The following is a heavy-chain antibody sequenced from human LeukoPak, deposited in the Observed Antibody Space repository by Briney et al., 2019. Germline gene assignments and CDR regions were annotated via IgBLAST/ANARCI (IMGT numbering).Heavy chain of an antibody. Sequence: TGGSLRLSCAASGFTFSDYYMSWIRQAPGKGLEWVSYISSSGSTIYYADSVKGRFTISRDNAKNSLYLQMNSLRAEDTAVYYCASTQPDYDFWSGYYGYWGQGTLVTVSS. J-gene: IGHJ4*02. CDR2: ISSSGSTI. CDR3: ASTQPDYDFWSGYYGY. CDR1: GFTFSDYY. D-gene: IGHD3-3*01. V-gene: IGHV3-11*01.